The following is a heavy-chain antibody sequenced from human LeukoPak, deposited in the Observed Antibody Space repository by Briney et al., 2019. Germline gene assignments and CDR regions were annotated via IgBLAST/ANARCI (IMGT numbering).Heavy chain of an antibody. CDR2: ITWNSKYI. CDR1: GFNFDDYA. V-gene: IGHV3-9*01. Sequence: GRSLRLSCIASGFNFDDYAIHWVRQAPGKGLEWVSGITWNSKYIGYADSVKGRFTISRDNAKNSLYLQMNSLRGEDAGLNYCAKGGTALKFGLDVWGQGTTVTVSS. J-gene: IGHJ6*02. D-gene: IGHD1-1*01. CDR3: AKGGTALKFGLDV.